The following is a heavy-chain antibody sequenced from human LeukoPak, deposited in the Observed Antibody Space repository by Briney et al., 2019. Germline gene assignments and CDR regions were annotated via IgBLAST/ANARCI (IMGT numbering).Heavy chain of an antibody. CDR1: GGSISSFY. D-gene: IGHD2-15*01. Sequence: SETLSLTCTVSGGSISSFYWTWIRQPPGKGLEWIGYIYYSGSTNYNPPLKSRVTISVDTSKNKFSLKLSSVTAADTAVYYCARGYCSGGSCYDAFDIWGQGTMVTVSS. J-gene: IGHJ3*02. V-gene: IGHV4-59*01. CDR2: IYYSGST. CDR3: ARGYCSGGSCYDAFDI.